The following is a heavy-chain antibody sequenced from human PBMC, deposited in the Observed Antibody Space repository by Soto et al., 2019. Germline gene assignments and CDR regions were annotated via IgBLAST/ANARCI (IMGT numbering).Heavy chain of an antibody. CDR2: ISGNANDI. CDR3: ARPLGYSYGSGY. J-gene: IGHJ4*02. CDR1: GFTFSNHA. D-gene: IGHD5-18*01. Sequence: GGSLRLSCAASGFTFSNHAMNWVRQAPGKGLEWLSAISGNANDIYYADSVKGRFTISRDTSASTAYMELSSLRSEDTAVYYCARPLGYSYGSGYWGQGTLVTVSS. V-gene: IGHV3-23*01.